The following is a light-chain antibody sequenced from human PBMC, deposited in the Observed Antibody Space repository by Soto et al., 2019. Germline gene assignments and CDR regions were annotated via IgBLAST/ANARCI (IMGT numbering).Light chain of an antibody. CDR3: QQYYNTPSFT. Sequence: DIVLTQSPDSLAVSLGERATINCKSSQTVLYNSNNKNFLAWYQQKPGQPPRLLIYWASTRESGVPDRFSGRGSGTDFTLTISSLQAEDVAVYYCQQYYNTPSFTFGPGTKVDIK. J-gene: IGKJ3*01. CDR2: WAS. CDR1: QTVLYNSNNKNF. V-gene: IGKV4-1*01.